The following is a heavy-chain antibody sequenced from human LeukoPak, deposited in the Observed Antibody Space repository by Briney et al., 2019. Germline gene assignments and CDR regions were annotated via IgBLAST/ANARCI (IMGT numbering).Heavy chain of an antibody. V-gene: IGHV3-7*05. CDR3: ARASDPWLQLT. CDR1: GXTFSNYW. CDR2: IKQDGSEK. D-gene: IGHD5-24*01. J-gene: IGHJ5*02. Sequence: PGGSLRLSCAASGXTFSNYWMIWVLQAPGKGQEWVGNIKQDGSEKRYADSVRGRFSISRDNAQTSLYLQMNSLRAEDTAVYYCARASDPWLQLTWGQVTLVTVSS.